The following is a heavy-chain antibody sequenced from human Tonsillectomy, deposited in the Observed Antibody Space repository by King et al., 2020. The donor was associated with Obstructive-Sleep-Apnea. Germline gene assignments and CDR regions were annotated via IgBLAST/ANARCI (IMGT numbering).Heavy chain of an antibody. CDR3: ARDRGCSSTSCYSWFDP. CDR1: GYTFTSYY. Sequence: QLVQSGAEVKKPGASVKVSCKASGYTFTSYYMHWVRQAPGQGLEWMGIINPSGGSTSYAQKFQGRVTMTRDTSTSTVYMELGSLRSEDTAVYYCARDRGCSSTSCYSWFDPWGQGTLVTVSS. CDR2: INPSGGST. D-gene: IGHD2-2*02. J-gene: IGHJ5*02. V-gene: IGHV1-46*01.